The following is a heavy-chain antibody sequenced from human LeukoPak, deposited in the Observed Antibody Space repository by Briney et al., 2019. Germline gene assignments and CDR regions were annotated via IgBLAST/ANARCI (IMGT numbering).Heavy chain of an antibody. J-gene: IGHJ6*02. V-gene: IGHV4-30-4*02. CDR1: GGSFSGYY. CDR2: IYHSGST. D-gene: IGHD4-17*01. Sequence: KPSETLSLTCAVYGGSFSGYYWSWIRQPPGKGLEWIGYIYHSGSTYYNPSLKSRVTISVDTSKNQFSLKLSSVTAADTAVYYCARAYGDYALYYYYGMDVWGQGTTVTVSS. CDR3: ARAYGDYALYYYYGMDV.